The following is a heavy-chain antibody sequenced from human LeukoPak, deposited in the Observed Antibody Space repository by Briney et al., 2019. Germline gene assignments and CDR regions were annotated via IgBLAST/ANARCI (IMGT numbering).Heavy chain of an antibody. CDR3: ARLKYYDSTGYSPGFYMDV. J-gene: IGHJ6*03. V-gene: IGHV4-4*07. D-gene: IGHD3-22*01. CDR1: GGSTSNYY. CDR2: IYITGST. Sequence: SETLSLTCTVSGGSTSNYYRSWIRQSAGRGLEWVGRIYITGSTNYNPSLQSRLSMSVDTSKNQFSLRLTSVSAADTAVYYCARLKYYDSTGYSPGFYMDVWGKGITVTVSS.